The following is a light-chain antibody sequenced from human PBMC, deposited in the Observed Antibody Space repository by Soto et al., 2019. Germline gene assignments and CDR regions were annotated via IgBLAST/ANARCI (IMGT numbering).Light chain of an antibody. CDR3: QQRSNWPWT. CDR2: GAS. Sequence: EIVLTQSPATLSLSPGERATLSCRASQSVSNNYLAWYQQKPGQAPRLLIYGASNRATGIPDRFSGSGSGTDFTLTISRLEPEDFAVYYCQQRSNWPWTFGQGTKVDI. CDR1: QSVSNNY. J-gene: IGKJ1*01. V-gene: IGKV3D-20*02.